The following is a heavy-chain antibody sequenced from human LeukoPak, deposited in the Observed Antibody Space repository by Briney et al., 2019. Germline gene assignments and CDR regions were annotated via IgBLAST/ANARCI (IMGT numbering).Heavy chain of an antibody. J-gene: IGHJ4*02. CDR1: GYTFTGYY. V-gene: IGHV1-2*02. CDR3: ARGDIAAAGQRYYYFDY. CDR2: INPNSGGT. D-gene: IGHD6-13*01. Sequence: GASVKVSCKASGYTFTGYYMHWVRQAPGQGLAWMGWINPNSGGTNYAQKFQGRVTMTRDTSISTAYMELSGLRSDDTAVYYCARGDIAAAGQRYYYFDYWGQGTLVTVSS.